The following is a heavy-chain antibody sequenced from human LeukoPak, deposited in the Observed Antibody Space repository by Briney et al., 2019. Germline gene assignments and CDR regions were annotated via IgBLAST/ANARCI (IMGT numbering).Heavy chain of an antibody. CDR2: ISSNGGST. CDR1: RFTFSSYA. V-gene: IGHV3-64*01. Sequence: GGSLRLSCAASRFTFSSYAMHWVRQAPGKGLEYVSAISSNGGSTYYANSVKGRFTISRDNSKNTLYLQMGSLRAEDMAVYYCARVSGSGWYDYWGQGTLVTVSS. J-gene: IGHJ4*02. D-gene: IGHD6-19*01. CDR3: ARVSGSGWYDY.